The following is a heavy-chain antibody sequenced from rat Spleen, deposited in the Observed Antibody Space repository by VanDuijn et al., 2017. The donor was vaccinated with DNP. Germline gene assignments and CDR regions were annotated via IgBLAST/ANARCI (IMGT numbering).Heavy chain of an antibody. CDR3: ARQGGGLFDY. Sequence: EVQLVESGGGLVQPGRSMKLSCAASGFTFSDYYMAWVRQAPKKGLEWVASISYEGSSTYYGDSVKGRFTISRDNAKSTLYLQMNSLRSEDTATYYCARQGGGLFDYWGQGVTVTVSS. J-gene: IGHJ2*01. V-gene: IGHV5-22*01. CDR2: ISYEGSST. D-gene: IGHD1-11*01. CDR1: GFTFSDYY.